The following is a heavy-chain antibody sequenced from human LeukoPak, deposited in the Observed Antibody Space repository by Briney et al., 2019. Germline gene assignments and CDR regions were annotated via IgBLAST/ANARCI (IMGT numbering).Heavy chain of an antibody. D-gene: IGHD1-1*01. CDR2: ISYDGSNK. CDR1: GFAFSSYA. V-gene: IGHV3-30-3*01. J-gene: IGHJ4*02. CDR3: ARDLGVHGWQTPLDY. Sequence: GGSLRLSCAASGFAFSSYAMHWVRQAPGKGLEWVAVISYDGSNKYYADSVKGRFTISRDNSKNTLYLQMNSLRAEDTAVYYCARDLGVHGWQTPLDYWGQGTLVTVSS.